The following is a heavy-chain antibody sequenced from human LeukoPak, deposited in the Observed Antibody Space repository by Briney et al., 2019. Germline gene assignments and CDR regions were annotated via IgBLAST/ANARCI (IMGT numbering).Heavy chain of an antibody. J-gene: IGHJ4*01. CDR2: LYYSGST. Sequence: SETLSLTCSVSGDSITSTSYYWGWIRQPPGKGLEWIGSLYYSGSTYYNPSLKRRVTISVHTSKNQFSLKLTSVTAADTAVYYCARHPYYYDSRVNVQLDDFDYWGRGIQVIVFS. D-gene: IGHD3-22*01. CDR3: ARHPYYYDSRVNVQLDDFDY. CDR1: GDSITSTSYY. V-gene: IGHV4-39*01.